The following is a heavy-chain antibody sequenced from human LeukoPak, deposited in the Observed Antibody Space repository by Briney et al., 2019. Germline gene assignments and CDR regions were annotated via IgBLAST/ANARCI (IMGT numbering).Heavy chain of an antibody. CDR2: IRYDGSNK. CDR1: GFIFSRYG. Sequence: PGGSLRLSCAASGFIFSRYGMHWVRQAPGKGLEWVAFIRYDGSNKYYTDSVKGRFTISRDNSKNTLYLQMNSLRAEDTAVYYCAKGRASGAPYYFDYWGQGTLVTVSS. CDR3: AKGRASGAPYYFDY. V-gene: IGHV3-30*02. J-gene: IGHJ4*02. D-gene: IGHD3-10*01.